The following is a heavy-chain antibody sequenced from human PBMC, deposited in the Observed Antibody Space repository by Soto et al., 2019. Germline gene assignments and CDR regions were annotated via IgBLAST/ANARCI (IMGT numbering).Heavy chain of an antibody. Sequence: EVQLVESGGGLLQPGVSLRLSCAASGSTFSSSEMHWVRQAPGKGLEWISYISKSSSVIYYADSVKGRFTISRDNAQNLLYMQMNSLRAEDTAVYFCASVNLRFSYGIDVWGQGTTVTFSS. J-gene: IGHJ6*02. D-gene: IGHD3-3*01. CDR2: ISKSSSVI. CDR1: GSTFSSSE. V-gene: IGHV3-48*03. CDR3: ASVNLRFSYGIDV.